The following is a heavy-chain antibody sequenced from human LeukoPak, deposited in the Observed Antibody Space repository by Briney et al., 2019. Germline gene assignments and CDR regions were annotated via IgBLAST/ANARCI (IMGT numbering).Heavy chain of an antibody. CDR2: ISGSGGST. J-gene: IGHJ4*02. CDR1: GVTFSNYA. Sequence: GGSLRLSCAASGVTFSNYAMTWVRQAPGTGLEWVSTISGSGGSTYYADSVKGRMTISRDSSKNTLSLQMTSLRAEDTAIYYCAKGVRYSSSWPADYWGQGTLVTVSS. CDR3: AKGVRYSSSWPADY. V-gene: IGHV3-23*01. D-gene: IGHD6-13*01.